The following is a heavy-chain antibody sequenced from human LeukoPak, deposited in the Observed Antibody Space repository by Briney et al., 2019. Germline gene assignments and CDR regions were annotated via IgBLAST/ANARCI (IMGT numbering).Heavy chain of an antibody. Sequence: GGSLRLSCAASGFTLDDYGMSWVRQAPGKGLEWVSGINWNGGSTGYADSVKGRFTISRDNAKNSLYLQMNSLRAEDTALYYCARAGRGWFGELALSAFDIWGQGTMVTVSS. V-gene: IGHV3-20*04. CDR2: INWNGGST. CDR1: GFTLDDYG. D-gene: IGHD3-10*01. J-gene: IGHJ3*02. CDR3: ARAGRGWFGELALSAFDI.